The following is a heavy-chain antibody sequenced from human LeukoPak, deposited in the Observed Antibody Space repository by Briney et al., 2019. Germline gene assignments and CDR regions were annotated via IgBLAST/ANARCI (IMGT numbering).Heavy chain of an antibody. CDR1: GGSISTTTYY. V-gene: IGHV4-39*01. Sequence: SETLSLTCTVSGGSISTTTYYWGWIRQPPGKGLGWIGSVYYSGSTYYNPSLKSRLTILVDTSNNQFSLTLSSVTAADTAVYYCARSHPSSGYYPLMDSWGQGTLLTVSS. CDR3: ARSHPSSGYYPLMDS. CDR2: VYYSGST. J-gene: IGHJ4*02. D-gene: IGHD3-22*01.